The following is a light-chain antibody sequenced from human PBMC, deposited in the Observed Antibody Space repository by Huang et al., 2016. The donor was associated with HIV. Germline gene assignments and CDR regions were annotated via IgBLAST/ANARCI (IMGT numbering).Light chain of an antibody. CDR3: QQYGTSPRT. Sequence: EIVLTQSPGTLSLSPGESATLSCRASENVSKNYLVWYQQKPGQPPRLLNYGASSRAAGIPDMFSGSGSGTDFTLTITRLEPEDFAVYYCQQYGTSPRTFGGGTRVEI. CDR1: ENVSKNY. J-gene: IGKJ4*01. CDR2: GAS. V-gene: IGKV3-20*01.